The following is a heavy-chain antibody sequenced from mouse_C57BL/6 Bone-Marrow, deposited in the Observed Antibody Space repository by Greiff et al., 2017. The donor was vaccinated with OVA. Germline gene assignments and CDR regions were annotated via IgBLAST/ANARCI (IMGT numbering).Heavy chain of an antibody. CDR2: IYPGGGYT. CDR1: GYTFTNYW. CDR3: ARYDGYWYFDV. Sequence: QVQLKESGAELVRPGTSVKMSCKASGYTFTNYWIGWAKQRPGHGLEWIGDIYPGGGYTNYNEKFKGKATLTADKSSSTAYMQFSSLTSEDSAIYYCARYDGYWYFDVWGTGTTVTVSS. D-gene: IGHD1-1*02. V-gene: IGHV1-63*01. J-gene: IGHJ1*03.